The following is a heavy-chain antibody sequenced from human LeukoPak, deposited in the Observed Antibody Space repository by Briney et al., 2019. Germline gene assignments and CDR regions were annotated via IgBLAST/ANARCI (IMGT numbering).Heavy chain of an antibody. D-gene: IGHD6-13*01. CDR1: GFTFSDYY. CDR2: ISSSGSTI. Sequence: GGSLRLSCAASGFTFSDYYMNWIRQAPGKGLEWVSYISSSGSTIYYADSVKGRFTISRDNAKNSLYLQMNSLRAEGTAVYYCARAAIAAARIYYYMDVWGKGTTVTVSS. V-gene: IGHV3-11*04. CDR3: ARAAIAAARIYYYMDV. J-gene: IGHJ6*03.